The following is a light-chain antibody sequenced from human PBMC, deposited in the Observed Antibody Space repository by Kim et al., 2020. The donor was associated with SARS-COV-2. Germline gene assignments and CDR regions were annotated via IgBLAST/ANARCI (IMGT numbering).Light chain of an antibody. Sequence: ETVLTQSTVTLSLSPGERATLSCRASQSVSNSIAWYQQRRGQPPRLLIYGVSNRATGIPARFSGSGSGTDFTLTISSLEPEDFAVYYCQQYSDWPQTFGQGTKVDIK. CDR3: QQYSDWPQT. CDR1: QSVSNS. V-gene: IGKV3-11*01. J-gene: IGKJ1*01. CDR2: GVS.